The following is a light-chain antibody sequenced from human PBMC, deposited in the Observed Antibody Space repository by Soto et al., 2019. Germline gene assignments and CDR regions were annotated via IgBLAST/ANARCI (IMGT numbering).Light chain of an antibody. CDR3: QQRSSWPPT. J-gene: IGKJ4*01. Sequence: EIVLTQTPATVSLSPGERATLSCRASQSVGSFLAWYQQKAGQAPRLLIYDASTRATGTPASFSGSGSGTDFTLTISSLEPEDFAVFYCQQRSSWPPTFGGGTKVDIK. V-gene: IGKV3-11*01. CDR2: DAS. CDR1: QSVGSF.